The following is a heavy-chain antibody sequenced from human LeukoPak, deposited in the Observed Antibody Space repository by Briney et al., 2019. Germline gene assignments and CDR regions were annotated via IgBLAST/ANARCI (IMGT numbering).Heavy chain of an antibody. CDR3: ARVGVGSGWLQSRGLDY. J-gene: IGHJ4*02. D-gene: IGHD5-24*01. CDR1: GGSISSYY. Sequence: SETLSLTCTVSGGSISSYYWGWIRQPPGKGLEWIGSIYYSGSTYYNPSLKSRVTISVDTSKNQFSLKLSSVTAADTAVYYCARVGVGSGWLQSRGLDYWGQGTLVTVSS. CDR2: IYYSGST. V-gene: IGHV4-39*07.